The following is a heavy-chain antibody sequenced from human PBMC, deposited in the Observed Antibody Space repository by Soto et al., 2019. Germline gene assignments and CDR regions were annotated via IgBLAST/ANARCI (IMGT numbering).Heavy chain of an antibody. Sequence: SETLSLTCTVSGGSISSGDYYWSWIRQPPGKGLEWIGYIYYSGSTYYNPSLKSRVTISVDTSENQFSLKLTSVTAADAAVYYCARYWVAEVLPAPYYCYYGMYVWGQGTTVTVSS. V-gene: IGHV4-30-4*01. J-gene: IGHJ6*02. CDR1: GGSISSGDYY. D-gene: IGHD2-2*01. CDR3: ARYWVAEVLPAPYYCYYGMYV. CDR2: IYYSGST.